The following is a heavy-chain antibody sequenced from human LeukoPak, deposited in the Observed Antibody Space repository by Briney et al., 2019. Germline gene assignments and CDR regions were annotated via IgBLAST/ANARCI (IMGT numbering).Heavy chain of an antibody. J-gene: IGHJ4*02. Sequence: GGSLRLSCAASGFTFSSYAMSWVRQAPGKGLEWVSAISGSGGSTYYAGSVKGRFTISRDNSKNTLYLQMNSLRAEDTAVYYCAKVKGYSSSWYDLYFDYWGQGTLVTVSS. CDR2: ISGSGGST. CDR1: GFTFSSYA. CDR3: AKVKGYSSSWYDLYFDY. D-gene: IGHD6-13*01. V-gene: IGHV3-23*01.